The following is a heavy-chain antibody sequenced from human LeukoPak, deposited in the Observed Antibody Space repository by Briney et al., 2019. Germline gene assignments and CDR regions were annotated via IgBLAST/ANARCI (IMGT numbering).Heavy chain of an antibody. Sequence: GGSLRLSCAASGYTFSSYSINWVRQAPGKGLQWVANMKKDGSETNYVDSVKGRFTISRDNAKNSLYLQMNSLRAEDTAVYYCGRHRSGSGTYFIDYWGQGTLVSVSS. CDR2: MKKDGSET. V-gene: IGHV3-7*01. J-gene: IGHJ4*02. D-gene: IGHD3-10*01. CDR1: GYTFSSYS. CDR3: GRHRSGSGTYFIDY.